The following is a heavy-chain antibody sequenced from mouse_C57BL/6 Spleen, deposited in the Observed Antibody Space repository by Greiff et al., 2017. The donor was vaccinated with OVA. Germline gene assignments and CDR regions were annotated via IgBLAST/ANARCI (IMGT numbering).Heavy chain of an antibody. CDR1: GFSINSDCY. D-gene: IGHD2-4*01. CDR3: ARGGDDYGYFDV. V-gene: IGHV3-3*01. J-gene: IGHJ1*03. CDR2: TFYSGIT. Sequence: EVQLQQSGPSLVRPSQTLSLTCTVTGFSINSDCYWIWIRQFPGNKLEYIGYTFYSGITYYNPSLESRTYITRDTSKNQFSLKLSSVTTEDTATYYGARGGDDYGYFDVWGTGTTVTVSS.